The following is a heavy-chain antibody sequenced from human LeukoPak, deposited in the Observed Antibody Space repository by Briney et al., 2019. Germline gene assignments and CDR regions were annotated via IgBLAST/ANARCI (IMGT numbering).Heavy chain of an antibody. Sequence: GGSLRLSCAASGFTFSSYGMSWVRQAPGKGLEWVSAISGSGGSTYYADSVKGRFTISRDNSKNTLYLQMNSLRAEDTAVYYCAKDCSGGSCFAVPDYWGQGTLVTVSS. CDR2: ISGSGGST. CDR1: GFTFSSYG. D-gene: IGHD2-15*01. CDR3: AKDCSGGSCFAVPDY. V-gene: IGHV3-23*01. J-gene: IGHJ4*02.